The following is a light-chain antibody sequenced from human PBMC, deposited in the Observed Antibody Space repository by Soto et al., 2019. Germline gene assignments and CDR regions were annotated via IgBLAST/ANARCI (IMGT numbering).Light chain of an antibody. Sequence: QSALTQPASVSGSPGQSITISCTGTSSDVGGYNYVSWYQQHPGKAPKLMIYDVSNRPSGVSNRFSSSKSGNTASLTISRLQAEDEADYYCSSYTSSSTVFGGGTKVTVL. V-gene: IGLV2-14*01. CDR3: SSYTSSSTV. CDR2: DVS. CDR1: SSDVGGYNY. J-gene: IGLJ2*01.